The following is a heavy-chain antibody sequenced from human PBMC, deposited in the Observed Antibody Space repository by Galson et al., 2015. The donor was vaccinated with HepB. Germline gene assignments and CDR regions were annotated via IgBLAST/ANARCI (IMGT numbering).Heavy chain of an antibody. Sequence: SVKVSCKASGYTFTSYYMHWVRQAPGQGLEWMGRINPNSGGTNYAQKFQGRVTMTRDTSISTAYMELSSLRSDDTAGYYCARDRMVWGASAYYYYGMDVWGQGTTVTVSS. CDR1: GYTFTSYY. V-gene: IGHV1-2*06. J-gene: IGHJ6*02. CDR2: INPNSGGT. CDR3: ARDRMVWGASAYYYYGMDV. D-gene: IGHD3-10*01.